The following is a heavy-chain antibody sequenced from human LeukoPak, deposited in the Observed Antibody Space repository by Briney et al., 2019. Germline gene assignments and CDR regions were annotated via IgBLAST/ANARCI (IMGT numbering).Heavy chain of an antibody. V-gene: IGHV3-11*01. Sequence: GGSLRLSCAASGFTFSDYYMSWIRQAPGKGLEWVSYISSSGSTIYYADSVKGRSTISRDNAKNSLYLQMNSLRAEDTAVYYCARGPPLGAEVYAFDIWGQGTMVTVSS. CDR2: ISSSGSTI. CDR3: ARGPPLGAEVYAFDI. CDR1: GFTFSDYY. J-gene: IGHJ3*02.